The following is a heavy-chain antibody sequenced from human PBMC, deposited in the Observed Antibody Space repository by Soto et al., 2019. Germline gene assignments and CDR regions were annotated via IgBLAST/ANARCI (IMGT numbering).Heavy chain of an antibody. Sequence: ASVKVYCKASGYTFASYGISWLREAPGQGLEWMGRISAYNGNTNYAQKLQGRVTMTTDTSTSTAYMELRSLRSDDTAVYYCAREDLGSLGAFDIWGQGTMVTVSS. CDR1: GYTFASYG. V-gene: IGHV1-18*04. J-gene: IGHJ3*02. CDR2: ISAYNGNT. CDR3: AREDLGSLGAFDI. D-gene: IGHD1-26*01.